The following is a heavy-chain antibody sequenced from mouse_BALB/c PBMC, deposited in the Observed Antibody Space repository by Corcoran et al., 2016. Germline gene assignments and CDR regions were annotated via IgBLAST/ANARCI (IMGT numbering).Heavy chain of an antibody. Sequence: DVQLQESGPGLVKPSQSLSLTCSVTGYSITSGYYWNWIRQFPGNKLEWMGYISYDGSNNYNPSLKNRISITRDTSKNQLFLKLNSVTTEDTATYYCARAAYGGFAYWGQGTLVTVSA. CDR1: GYSITSGYY. CDR2: ISYDGSN. D-gene: IGHD1-1*02. V-gene: IGHV3-6*02. CDR3: ARAAYGGFAY. J-gene: IGHJ3*01.